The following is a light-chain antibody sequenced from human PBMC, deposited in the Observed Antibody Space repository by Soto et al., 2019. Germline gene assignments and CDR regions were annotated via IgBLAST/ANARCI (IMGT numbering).Light chain of an antibody. CDR3: QSYDRMAGSV. J-gene: IGLJ2*01. Sequence: QSVLTQPPSVSAAPGQRITISCTGSSSNIGAGFDVHWYQQLPGTAPKLIMYGNNNRPSGVPGRFSGSKSGTSASLAITGLQADDEADYYCQSYDRMAGSVFGGGTQLTVL. CDR2: GNN. CDR1: SSNIGAGFD. V-gene: IGLV1-40*01.